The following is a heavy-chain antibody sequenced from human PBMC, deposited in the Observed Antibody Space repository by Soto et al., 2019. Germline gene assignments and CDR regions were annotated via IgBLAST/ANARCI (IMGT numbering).Heavy chain of an antibody. D-gene: IGHD1-26*01. CDR3: ARIVGGQILQYFDY. J-gene: IGHJ4*02. V-gene: IGHV3-21*01. CDR2: ISSSSTYI. Sequence: EVQLVESGGGLVKPGGSLRLSCVASGLTFSSYSMNWVRQAPGKGLEWVSSISSSSTYIYYADSVKGRFTISRDNAKNSLYLQMNSLRVDDTAVYYCARIVGGQILQYFDYWGQGTLVTVSS. CDR1: GLTFSSYS.